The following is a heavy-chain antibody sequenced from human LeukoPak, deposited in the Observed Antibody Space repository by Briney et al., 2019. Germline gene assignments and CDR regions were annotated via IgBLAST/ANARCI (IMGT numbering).Heavy chain of an antibody. Sequence: PGGSLRLSCAASGFIFSRYGIHWVRQAPGKGLEWVSYISSSGSTIYYADSVKGRFTISRDNAKNSLYLQMNSLRAEDTAVYYCAELGITMIGGVWGKGTTVTISS. CDR2: ISSSGSTI. CDR3: AELGITMIGGV. J-gene: IGHJ6*04. D-gene: IGHD3-10*02. V-gene: IGHV3-48*04. CDR1: GFIFSRYG.